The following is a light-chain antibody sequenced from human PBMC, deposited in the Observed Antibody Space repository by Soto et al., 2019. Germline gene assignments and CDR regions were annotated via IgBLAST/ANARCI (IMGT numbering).Light chain of an antibody. CDR3: QQYDGYR. V-gene: IGKV1-39*01. Sequence: DIQMTQSPSSLSASVGDRVTITCRASQSISSYLNWYQQKPGKAPKLLIYAASSLQSGVPSRFSGSGSGTDFTLTISSLQPEDFATYYCQQYDGYRFAQGTKVDIK. CDR1: QSISSY. J-gene: IGKJ1*01. CDR2: AAS.